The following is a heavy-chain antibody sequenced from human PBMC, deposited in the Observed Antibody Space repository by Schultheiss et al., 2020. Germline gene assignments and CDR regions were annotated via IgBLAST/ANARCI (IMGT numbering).Heavy chain of an antibody. J-gene: IGHJ4*02. CDR3: ARDRLGRRRPFDY. CDR2: ISYDGSNK. Sequence: GGSLRLSCAASGFSFSSYGMHWVRQAPGKGLEWVAVISYDGSNKYYADSVKGRFTISRDNSKNTLYLQMNSLRAEDTAVYYCARDRLGRRRPFDYWGQGTLVTVSS. D-gene: IGHD6-6*01. CDR1: GFSFSSYG. V-gene: IGHV3-30*03.